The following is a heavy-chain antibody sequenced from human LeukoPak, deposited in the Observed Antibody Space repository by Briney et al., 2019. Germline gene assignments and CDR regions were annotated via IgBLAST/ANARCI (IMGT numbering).Heavy chain of an antibody. CDR1: GFTFTSYE. Sequence: GGSLRLSCAASGFTFTSYEMNWVRQAPGKGLEWVSYISSSGSTIYYADSVKGRFTISRDNAKNSLYLQMDSLRVEDTAVYYCARADMATITIDYWGQGTLVTVSS. D-gene: IGHD5-24*01. J-gene: IGHJ4*02. CDR2: ISSSGSTI. V-gene: IGHV3-48*03. CDR3: ARADMATITIDY.